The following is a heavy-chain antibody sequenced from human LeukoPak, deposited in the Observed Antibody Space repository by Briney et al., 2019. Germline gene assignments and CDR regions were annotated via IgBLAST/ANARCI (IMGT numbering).Heavy chain of an antibody. CDR1: GFTFSSYD. Sequence: GGTLRLSCAASGFTFSSYDMHWVRQATGKGLEWVSAIGTAGDTYYPGSVKGRFTISRDNSKNTLYLQMNSLRAEDTAVYYYAKEFVRDSNFDYWGQGTLVTVSS. D-gene: IGHD3-10*01. J-gene: IGHJ4*02. V-gene: IGHV3-13*01. CDR2: IGTAGDT. CDR3: AKEFVRDSNFDY.